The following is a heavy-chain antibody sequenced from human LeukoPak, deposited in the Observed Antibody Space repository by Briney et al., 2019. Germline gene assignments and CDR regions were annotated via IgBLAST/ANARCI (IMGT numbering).Heavy chain of an antibody. Sequence: PGGSLRLSCAASGFTFDSYAMSWVRQAPGKGLEWVSSISAGGGSTFYADSVKGRFTISRVNSKNTLYLQMNSLRAEDTAVYYCAKHDYGDYRAFDIWGQGTMVTVSS. D-gene: IGHD4-17*01. CDR1: GFTFDSYA. CDR2: ISAGGGST. J-gene: IGHJ3*02. CDR3: AKHDYGDYRAFDI. V-gene: IGHV3-23*01.